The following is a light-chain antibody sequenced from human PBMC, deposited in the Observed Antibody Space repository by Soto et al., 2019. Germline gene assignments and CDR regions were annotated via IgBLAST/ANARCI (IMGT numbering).Light chain of an antibody. V-gene: IGLV2-18*02. CDR2: EAS. CDR3: SSYTSRNTLDYV. J-gene: IGLJ1*01. Sequence: QSVLTQPPSVSGSPGQSVTISCTGTSTDFVSYNRVSWYQQPPGTAPKLIIYEASNRPSGVPDRFSGSKSGNTASLTISGLQAADEADYYCSSYTSRNTLDYVFGTGTKLTVL. CDR1: STDFVSYNR.